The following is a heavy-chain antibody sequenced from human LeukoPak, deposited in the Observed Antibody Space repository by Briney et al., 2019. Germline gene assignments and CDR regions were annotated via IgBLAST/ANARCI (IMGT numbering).Heavy chain of an antibody. J-gene: IGHJ6*03. V-gene: IGHV1-8*02. Sequence: GASVKVSCKASGGTFSSYAISWVRQATGQGLEWMGWMNPDSGNTGYAQKFQGRVTMTRNTSISTAYMELSSLRSEDTAVYYCAREYGDYSRPFYYYYMDVWGKGTTVTISS. CDR3: AREYGDYSRPFYYYYMDV. D-gene: IGHD4-17*01. CDR1: GGTFSSYA. CDR2: MNPDSGNT.